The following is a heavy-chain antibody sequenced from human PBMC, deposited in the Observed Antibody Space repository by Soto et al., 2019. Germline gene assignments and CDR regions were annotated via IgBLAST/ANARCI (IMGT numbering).Heavy chain of an antibody. V-gene: IGHV3-33*01. CDR1: GFTFGTYG. Sequence: PGGSLRLSCAASGFTFGTYGMHWVRQAPGKGLEWVAVIWYDGSIKYYADSVKGRFTISRDNSKNTLYPQMNSLRAEDTAVYFCARIDCTGGSCRPYAYYDMDVWGQGTTVTVS. D-gene: IGHD2-15*01. CDR2: IWYDGSIK. J-gene: IGHJ6*02. CDR3: ARIDCTGGSCRPYAYYDMDV.